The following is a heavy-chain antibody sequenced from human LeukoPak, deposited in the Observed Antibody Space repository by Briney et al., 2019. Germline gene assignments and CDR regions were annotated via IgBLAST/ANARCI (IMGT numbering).Heavy chain of an antibody. Sequence: ASVKVSCKASRYIFTDYYLHWVRQAPGQGIEWMGWTNPNGGGTKYAQKFQGRVTMTRDTSINTAYMELSRLRSDDTAVYYCARGGYCTSTSCYLPDFWGQGTLVTVSS. D-gene: IGHD2-2*01. J-gene: IGHJ4*02. CDR3: ARGGYCTSTSCYLPDF. CDR1: RYIFTDYY. CDR2: TNPNGGGT. V-gene: IGHV1-2*02.